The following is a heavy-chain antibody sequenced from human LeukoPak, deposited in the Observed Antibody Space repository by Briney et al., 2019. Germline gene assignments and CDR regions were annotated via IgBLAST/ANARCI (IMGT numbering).Heavy chain of an antibody. D-gene: IGHD6-25*01. CDR1: GGSISSYY. CDR3: ARPYSAIAADAFDI. J-gene: IGHJ3*02. V-gene: IGHV4-59*01. CDR2: IYYSGST. Sequence: SETLSLTCTVSGGSISSYYWSWIRQPPGKGLYRIGYIYYSGSTNYNPSLKSRVTISVDTSKNQFSLKLSSVTAADTAVYYCARPYSAIAADAFDIWGQGTMVTVSS.